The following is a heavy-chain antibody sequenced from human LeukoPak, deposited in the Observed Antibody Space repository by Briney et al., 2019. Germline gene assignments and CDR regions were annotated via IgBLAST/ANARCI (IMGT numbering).Heavy chain of an antibody. CDR2: IYYSGST. Sequence: PSETLSLTCSVSGGSIGSYYWSWIRQPPGKGLEWIGYIYYSGSTNYNPSLKSRVTISVDTSKNQFSLKLSSVTAADTAVYYCARVAGYNYLDYWGQGALVTVSS. J-gene: IGHJ4*02. CDR3: ARVAGYNYLDY. D-gene: IGHD5-24*01. CDR1: GGSIGSYY. V-gene: IGHV4-59*01.